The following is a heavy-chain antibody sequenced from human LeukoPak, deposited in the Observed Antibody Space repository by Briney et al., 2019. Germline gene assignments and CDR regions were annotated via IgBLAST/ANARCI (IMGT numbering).Heavy chain of an antibody. D-gene: IGHD2-15*01. CDR3: VRGGESTWS. Sequence: GGSPRLSCAASGFTFSSYWMHWVRQAPGKGPVWVSRINNDGSGTTYADSVKGRFTISRDDAKNTLYLQMNSLRAEDTAVYYCVRGGESTWSWGQGALVTVSS. CDR1: GFTFSSYW. V-gene: IGHV3-74*01. J-gene: IGHJ5*02. CDR2: INNDGSGT.